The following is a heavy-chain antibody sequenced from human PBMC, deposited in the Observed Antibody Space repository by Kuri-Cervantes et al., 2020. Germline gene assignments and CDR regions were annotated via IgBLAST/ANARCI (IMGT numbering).Heavy chain of an antibody. CDR3: ARGAKDVDIVATPLF. V-gene: IGHV4-59*13. J-gene: IGHJ4*02. D-gene: IGHD5-12*01. CDR2: IYYSGST. Sequence: ESLKISCTVSGGSISSYYWSWIRQPPGKGLEWIGYIYYSGSTNYNPSLKSRVTISVDTSKNQSSLKLSSVTAADTAVYYCARGAKDVDIVATPLFWGQGTLVTVSS. CDR1: GGSISSYY.